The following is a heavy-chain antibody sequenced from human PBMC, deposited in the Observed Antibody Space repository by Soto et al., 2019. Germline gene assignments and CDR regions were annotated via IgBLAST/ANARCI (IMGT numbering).Heavy chain of an antibody. J-gene: IGHJ6*02. CDR3: ARPGPQYXGSGYYYEXDV. CDR1: GFSLNTYW. V-gene: IGHV5-51*01. Sequence: GEALKISCNASGFSLNTYWIAWVRQMPGKVLEWMGAIFPGDCDTKYSPSFEGQVTISADRSTSTAYVQWDSLGASDSARYSSARPGPQYXGSGYYYEXDVWGQGTTVTV. D-gene: IGHD4-4*01. CDR2: IFPGDCDT.